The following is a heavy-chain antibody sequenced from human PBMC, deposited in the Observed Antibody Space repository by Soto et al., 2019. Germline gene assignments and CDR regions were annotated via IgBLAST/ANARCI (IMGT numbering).Heavy chain of an antibody. V-gene: IGHV3-30*18. D-gene: IGHD3-10*01. CDR3: AKVSVELWFGELKPSYYYYGMDV. CDR2: ISYDGSNK. Sequence: VGSLSLSCAASGLTLSSYGMHWVLQAPFKVLEPVAVISYDGSNKYYADSVKGRFTISRENSKNTLYLQMNSLRAEDTAVYYCAKVSVELWFGELKPSYYYYGMDVWAQGTTVTVYS. J-gene: IGHJ6*02. CDR1: GLTLSSYG.